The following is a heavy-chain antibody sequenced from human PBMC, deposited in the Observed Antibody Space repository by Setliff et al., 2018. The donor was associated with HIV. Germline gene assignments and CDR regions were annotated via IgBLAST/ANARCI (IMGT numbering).Heavy chain of an antibody. CDR1: GLPFYNYW. D-gene: IGHD2-21*01. CDR3: ATDPRRLSY. J-gene: IGHJ4*02. V-gene: IGHV3-7*01. Sequence: GGSLRLSCAASGLPFYNYWMTWLRRAPGRGLEWVANIKQDGSDMHYIESVKGRFTIFRDNAKNSVFLQMNSLRAEDTAVYYCATDPRRLSYWGQGTLVTVSS. CDR2: IKQDGSDM.